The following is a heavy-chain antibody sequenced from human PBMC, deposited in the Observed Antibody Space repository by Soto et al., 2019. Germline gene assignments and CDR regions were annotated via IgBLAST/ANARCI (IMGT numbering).Heavy chain of an antibody. D-gene: IGHD3-10*01. J-gene: IGHJ4*02. CDR1: GYTFTGYY. CDR2: INPNSGGT. CDR3: ARGGMSARYFGYYFDY. V-gene: IGHV1-2*04. Sequence: ASVKVSCKASGYTFTGYYMHWVRQAPGQGLEWMGWINPNSGGTNYAQKFQGWVTMTRDTSISTAYMELSRLRSDDTAVYYCARGGMSARYFGYYFDYWGQGTLVTVSS.